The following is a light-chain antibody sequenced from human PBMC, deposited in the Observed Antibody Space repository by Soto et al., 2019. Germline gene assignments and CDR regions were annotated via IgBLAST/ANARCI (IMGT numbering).Light chain of an antibody. V-gene: IGLV2-11*01. CDR1: SSDVGGYNY. CDR3: YSYAGSYTFYV. J-gene: IGLJ1*01. CDR2: DVS. Sequence: QSALNQPRSVSGAPGEAVTISCTGTSSDVGGYNYVSWYQQHPGKAPKLIIYDVSKRPSGVPDRFSGSKSGNTASLTISGLQAEDEADYYCYSYAGSYTFYVFGTGTKVTVL.